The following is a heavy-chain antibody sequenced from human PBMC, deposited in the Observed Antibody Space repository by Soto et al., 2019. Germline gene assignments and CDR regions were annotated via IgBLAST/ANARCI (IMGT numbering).Heavy chain of an antibody. V-gene: IGHV3-23*01. CDR3: ARGSSGSYSPRRDWFDP. Sequence: PVGSLRLSCAASGFTFSSYAMSWVRQAPGKGLEWVSAISGSGGSTYYADSVKGRFTISRDNSKNTLYLQMNSLRAEDTAVYYCARGSSGSYSPRRDWFDPWGQGTLVTVSS. D-gene: IGHD6-19*01. CDR1: GFTFSSYA. J-gene: IGHJ5*02. CDR2: ISGSGGST.